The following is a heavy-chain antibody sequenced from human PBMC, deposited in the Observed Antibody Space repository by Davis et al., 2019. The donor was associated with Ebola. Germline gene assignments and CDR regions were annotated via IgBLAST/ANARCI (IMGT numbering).Heavy chain of an antibody. CDR3: ARGGYNREFDF. CDR1: AFIFSTDW. CDR2: INSDGSRT. D-gene: IGHD5-24*01. Sequence: PGGSLRLSCAASAFIFSTDWMHWVRHAPGKGLVWVSRINSDGSRTTYADSVKGRFTISRDNARKILYLQLNNVRAEDTAVYYCARGGYNREFDFWGLGTLVTVSP. V-gene: IGHV3-74*01. J-gene: IGHJ4*01.